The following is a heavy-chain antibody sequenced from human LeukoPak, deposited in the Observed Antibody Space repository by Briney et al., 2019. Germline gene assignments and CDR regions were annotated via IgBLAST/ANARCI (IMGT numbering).Heavy chain of an antibody. CDR1: GFTFSSYG. D-gene: IGHD4-11*01. V-gene: IGHV3-30*18. CDR2: ISYDGSNK. CDR3: AKLSVTGLSFDY. J-gene: IGHJ4*02. Sequence: GRSLRLSCAASGFTFSSYGMHWVRQAPGKGLEWVAVISYDGSNKYYADSVKGRFTISRDNSKNTLYLQMNSLRAEDTAVYYCAKLSVTGLSFDYWGQGTLVTVSS.